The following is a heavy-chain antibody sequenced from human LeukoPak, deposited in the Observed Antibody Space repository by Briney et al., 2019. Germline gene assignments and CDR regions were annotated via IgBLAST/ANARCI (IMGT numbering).Heavy chain of an antibody. CDR1: GFTFRSYS. CDR2: INSDSNYI. Sequence: GGSLRLSCAASGFTFRSYSMNWLRQPPGKGLEWVSSINSDSNYIYYADSVQGRFTISTDNAKNSLYLQMNSLRAEDTAVYYCAVAYYYGSGDAFDIWGQGTKVTVSS. CDR3: AVAYYYGSGDAFDI. V-gene: IGHV3-21*01. D-gene: IGHD3-10*01. J-gene: IGHJ3*02.